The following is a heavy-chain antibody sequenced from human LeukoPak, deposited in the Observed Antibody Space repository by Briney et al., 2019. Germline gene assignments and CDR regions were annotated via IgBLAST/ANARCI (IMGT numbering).Heavy chain of an antibody. V-gene: IGHV4-34*01. D-gene: IGHD6-19*01. CDR3: ARGRNSSGWYRY. CDR1: GGSFSGYY. J-gene: IGHJ4*02. Sequence: SETLSLTCAVYGGSFSGYYWSWIRQPPGEGLEWIGEINHSGTTNYNPSLKSRVPISVDTSKNQFSLKLSSVTAADTAVYYCARGRNSSGWYRYWGQGTLVTVSS. CDR2: INHSGTT.